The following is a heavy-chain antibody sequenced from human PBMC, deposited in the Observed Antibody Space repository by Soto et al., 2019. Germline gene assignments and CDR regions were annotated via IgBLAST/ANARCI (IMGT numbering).Heavy chain of an antibody. V-gene: IGHV4-31*03. J-gene: IGHJ4*02. CDR3: AREAIPGLANFDY. CDR2: IYYSGST. CDR1: GGSISSGGYY. Sequence: SETLSLTCTVSGGSISSGGYYWSWIRQHPGKGLEWIGYIYYSGSTYYNPSLKSRVTISVDTSKNQFSLKLSSVTAADTAVYYCAREAIPGLANFDYWGQGTLVTVSS.